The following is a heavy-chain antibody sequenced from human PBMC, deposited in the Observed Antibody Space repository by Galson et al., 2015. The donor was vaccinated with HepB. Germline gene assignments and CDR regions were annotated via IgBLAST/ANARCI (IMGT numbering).Heavy chain of an antibody. J-gene: IGHJ2*01. Sequence: SLRLSCAASGFTFSSYAMHWVRQAPGKGLEYVSAISSNGAGTYYADSVKGRFTISRDNSKNTLYLQMSSLRSEDTAVYYCARSYYYDSSGYYYVDLSRYWYFDLWGRGTLVTVSS. V-gene: IGHV3-64*04. D-gene: IGHD3-22*01. CDR2: ISSNGAGT. CDR3: ARSYYYDSSGYYYVDLSRYWYFDL. CDR1: GFTFSSYA.